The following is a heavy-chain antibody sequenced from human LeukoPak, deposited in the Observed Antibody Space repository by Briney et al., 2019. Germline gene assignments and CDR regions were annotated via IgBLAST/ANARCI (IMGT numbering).Heavy chain of an antibody. CDR1: GFTFSSYS. D-gene: IGHD2-2*01. CDR3: ARDLSTVGSTASFP. CDR2: ISGSGGST. V-gene: IGHV3-23*01. J-gene: IGHJ5*02. Sequence: GGSLRLSCAASGFTFSSYSMNWVRQAPGKGLEWVSAISGSGGSTYYADSVKGRFTISRDNSKNTLYLQMNSLRAEDMAVYYCARDLSTVGSTASFPWGQGTLVTVSS.